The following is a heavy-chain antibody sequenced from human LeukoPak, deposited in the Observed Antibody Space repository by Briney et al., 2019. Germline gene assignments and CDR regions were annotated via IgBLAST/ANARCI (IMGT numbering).Heavy chain of an antibody. CDR3: AAARDYDFWSGYYLSGLYGGNWFDP. Sequence: ASVKVSCKASGFTFTSSAMQWVRQARGQRLEWIGWIVVGSGNTNYAQKFQERVTITRDMSTSTAYMELSSLRSEDTAVYYCAAARDYDFWSGYYLSGLYGGNWFDPWGQGTLVTVSS. J-gene: IGHJ5*02. CDR2: IVVGSGNT. V-gene: IGHV1-58*02. D-gene: IGHD3-3*01. CDR1: GFTFTSSA.